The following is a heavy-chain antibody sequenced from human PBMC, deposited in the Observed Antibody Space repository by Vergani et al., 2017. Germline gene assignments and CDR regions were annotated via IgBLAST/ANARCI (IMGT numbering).Heavy chain of an antibody. V-gene: IGHV1-8*01. J-gene: IGHJ5*02. CDR3: ARGDDDYSWGSYRGNWFDP. Sequence: QVQLVQSGAEVKKPGASVKVSCKASGYTFTSYDINWVRQATGQGLEWMGWMNPNSGNTGYAQKFQGRVTMTRNTSISTAYMELSSLRSEDTAVYYCARGDDDYSWGSYRGNWFDPWGQGTLVTVSS. D-gene: IGHD3-16*02. CDR2: MNPNSGNT. CDR1: GYTFTSYD.